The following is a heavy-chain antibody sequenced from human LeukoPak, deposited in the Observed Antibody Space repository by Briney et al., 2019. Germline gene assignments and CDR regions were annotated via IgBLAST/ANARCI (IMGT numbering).Heavy chain of an antibody. CDR3: ARDVRTEPSFRYFDYYMDV. D-gene: IGHD1-1*01. J-gene: IGHJ6*03. CDR2: INHSGST. CDR1: GGSFSGYY. V-gene: IGHV4-34*01. Sequence: PSETLSLTCAVYGGSFSGYYWSWIRQPPGKGLEWIGEINHSGSTNYNPSLKSRVTISVDTSKNQFSLKLSSVTAADTAVYYCARDVRTEPSFRYFDYYMDVWGKGTTVTVSS.